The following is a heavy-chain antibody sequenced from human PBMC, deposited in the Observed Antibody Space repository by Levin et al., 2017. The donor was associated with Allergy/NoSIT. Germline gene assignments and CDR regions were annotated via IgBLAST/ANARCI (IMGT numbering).Heavy chain of an antibody. J-gene: IGHJ4*02. D-gene: IGHD1-1*01. CDR3: ARWSGHSFNWNFDY. CDR1: GDSISSGNW. V-gene: IGHV4-4*02. Sequence: SETLSLTCAVFGDSISSGNWWSWVRQPPGKGLEWIGEIFHSGSANYKSSLKSRVTFSVDKSKNQFSLRLTSVTAADTAVYYCARWSGHSFNWNFDYWGQGTLVTVSS. CDR2: IFHSGSA.